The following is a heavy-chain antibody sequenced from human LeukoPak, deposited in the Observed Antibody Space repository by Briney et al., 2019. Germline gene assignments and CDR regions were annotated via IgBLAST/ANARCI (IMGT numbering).Heavy chain of an antibody. CDR1: GFTFSSYW. Sequence: GGSLRLSCAASGFTFSSYWMSWARQAPGKGLEWVANIKQDGSEKYYVDSVKGRFTISRDNAKNSLYLQMNSLRAEDMAVYYCASHKQQQLPTFDYWGQGTLVTVSS. CDR2: IKQDGSEK. D-gene: IGHD6-13*01. V-gene: IGHV3-7*03. CDR3: ASHKQQQLPTFDY. J-gene: IGHJ4*02.